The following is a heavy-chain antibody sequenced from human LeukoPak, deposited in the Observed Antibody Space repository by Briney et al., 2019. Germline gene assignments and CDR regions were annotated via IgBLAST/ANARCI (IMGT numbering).Heavy chain of an antibody. J-gene: IGHJ4*02. CDR1: GFTFSSYA. Sequence: GGSLRLSCAASGFTFSSYAMHWVRQAPGKGLEWVAVISYDGSNKYYADSVKGRFTISRDNSKNTLYLQVNSLRAEDTAVYYCARVGNCSGDGCYFDYWGQGTLVTVSS. V-gene: IGHV3-30-3*01. CDR2: ISYDGSNK. CDR3: ARVGNCSGDGCYFDY. D-gene: IGHD2-15*01.